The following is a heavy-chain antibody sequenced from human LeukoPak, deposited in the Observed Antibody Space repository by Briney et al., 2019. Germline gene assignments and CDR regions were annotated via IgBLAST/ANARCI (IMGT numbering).Heavy chain of an antibody. D-gene: IGHD3-10*01. CDR1: GFTFNSYW. J-gene: IGHJ3*02. Sequence: PGGSLRLSCAASGFTFNSYWMTWVRQAPGKGLEWVASIRKDGNDKYYVDSVKGRFTSSRDNARSSLSLQMNSLRVEDTALYYCARGRDHSWFGEVWDNAFDIWGQGTMVTVSS. CDR2: IRKDGNDK. V-gene: IGHV3-7*01. CDR3: ARGRDHSWFGEVWDNAFDI.